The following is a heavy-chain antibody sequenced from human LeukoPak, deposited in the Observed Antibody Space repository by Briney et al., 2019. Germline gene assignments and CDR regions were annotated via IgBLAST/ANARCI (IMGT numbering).Heavy chain of an antibody. J-gene: IGHJ4*02. D-gene: IGHD3-22*01. V-gene: IGHV3-33*01. CDR2: IWYDGSNK. CDR1: GFTFSSYG. CDR3: ARTPSSGYLYLDY. Sequence: GGSLRLSCAASGFTFSSYGMHWVRQAPGKGLEWVAVIWYDGSNKYYADSVKGRFTISRDNSKNTLYLQMNSLRAEDTAVYYCARTPSSGYLYLDYWGQGTLVTVSS.